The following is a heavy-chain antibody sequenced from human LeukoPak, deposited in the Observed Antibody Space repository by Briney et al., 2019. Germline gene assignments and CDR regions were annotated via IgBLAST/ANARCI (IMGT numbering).Heavy chain of an antibody. J-gene: IGHJ3*02. Sequence: PGRSLRLSCAASGFTFDDYAMHWVRQAPGKGLEWVAGGNWNSDGIDYADSGRGRFTIARDNAKYSLYLQMNSLSAEDTAVYYCATAYCSRTSCPQAGFDIWGQGTMVTVSS. D-gene: IGHD2-2*01. CDR2: GNWNSDGI. CDR1: GFTFDDYA. CDR3: ATAYCSRTSCPQAGFDI. V-gene: IGHV3-9*01.